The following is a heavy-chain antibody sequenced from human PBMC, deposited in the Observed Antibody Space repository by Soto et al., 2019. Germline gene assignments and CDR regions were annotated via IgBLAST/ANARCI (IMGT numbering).Heavy chain of an antibody. V-gene: IGHV1-69*01. J-gene: IGHJ5*02. CDR1: GGTFSSYG. CDR3: ARSHGSSCYNWFDP. Sequence: QMLLVQSGAEVKKPGSSVKVSCKASGGTFSSYGLSWVRQTPGRGLEWMGGIIPLFGTTNYAQKFRCRVTVTADESTSTVYMELRSLSFEATAVYYCARSHGSSCYNWFDPWGQGTLVTVSS. D-gene: IGHD1-26*01. CDR2: IIPLFGTT.